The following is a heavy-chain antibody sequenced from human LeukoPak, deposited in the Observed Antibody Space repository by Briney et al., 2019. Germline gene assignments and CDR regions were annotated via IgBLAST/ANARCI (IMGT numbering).Heavy chain of an antibody. CDR2: ISYDGSNK. D-gene: IGHD3-22*01. J-gene: IGHJ4*02. CDR3: AKERFPNYYDSSGYFFDY. Sequence: GGSLRLSCAASGFTFSSYAMHWVRQAPGKGLEWVAVISYDGSNKYYADSVKGRFTISRDNSKNTLYLQMNSLRAEDTAVYYCAKERFPNYYDSSGYFFDYWGQGTLVTVSS. V-gene: IGHV3-30*04. CDR1: GFTFSSYA.